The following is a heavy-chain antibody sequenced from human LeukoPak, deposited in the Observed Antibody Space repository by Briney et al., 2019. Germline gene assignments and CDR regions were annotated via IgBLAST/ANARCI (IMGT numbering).Heavy chain of an antibody. Sequence: PGGSLRLSCAASGFTVSSNYMSWVRQAPGKGLEWVSVIYSGGSTYYTDSVKGRFTISRDNSKNTLYLQMNSLRAEDTAVYYCAREVVTARNAYYYYGMDVWGQGTTVTVSS. D-gene: IGHD2-21*02. CDR1: GFTVSSNY. J-gene: IGHJ6*02. CDR2: IYSGGST. V-gene: IGHV3-66*01. CDR3: AREVVTARNAYYYYGMDV.